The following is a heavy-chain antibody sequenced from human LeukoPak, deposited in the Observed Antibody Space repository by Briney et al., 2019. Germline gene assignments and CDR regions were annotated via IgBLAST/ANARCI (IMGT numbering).Heavy chain of an antibody. CDR2: IYYSGST. D-gene: IGHD2-2*01. CDR3: ARLGTSHYPRNPFDY. J-gene: IGHJ4*02. CDR1: GGSISSYY. Sequence: PSETLSLTCTVSGGSISSYYWSWIRQPPGKGLEWIGYIYYSGSTNYNPSLKSRVTISVDTSKNQFSLKLSSVTAADTAVYYCARLGTSHYPRNPFDYWGQGTLVTVSS. V-gene: IGHV4-59*08.